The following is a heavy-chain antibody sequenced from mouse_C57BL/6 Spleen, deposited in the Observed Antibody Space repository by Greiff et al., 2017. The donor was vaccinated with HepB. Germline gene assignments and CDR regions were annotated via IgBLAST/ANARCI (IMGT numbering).Heavy chain of an antibody. J-gene: IGHJ2*01. V-gene: IGHV1-59*01. CDR3: ARSGYYGSYYFDY. Sequence: QVQLQQPGAELVRPGTSVKLSCKASGYTFTSYWMHWVKQRPGQGLEWIGVIDPSDSYTNYNQKFKGKATLTVDTSSSTAYMQLSSLTSEDSAVYYCARSGYYGSYYFDYWGQGTTLTVSS. CDR1: GYTFTSYW. CDR2: IDPSDSYT. D-gene: IGHD1-1*01.